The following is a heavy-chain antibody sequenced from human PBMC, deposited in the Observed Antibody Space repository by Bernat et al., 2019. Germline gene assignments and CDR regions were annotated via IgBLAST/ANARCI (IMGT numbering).Heavy chain of an antibody. CDR1: GFTFSSYA. D-gene: IGHD6-13*01. CDR2: ISGSGGST. Sequence: EVQLVESGGGLVQPGGSLRLSCAASGFTFSSYAMSWVRQAPGKGLEWVSGISGSGGSTYYADSVKGRFTISRDNSKNTLYLQMNSLRAEDTAVYYCSKARYNSSWYGVDVWGQGTTVTVSS. J-gene: IGHJ6*02. CDR3: SKARYNSSWYGVDV. V-gene: IGHV3-23*04.